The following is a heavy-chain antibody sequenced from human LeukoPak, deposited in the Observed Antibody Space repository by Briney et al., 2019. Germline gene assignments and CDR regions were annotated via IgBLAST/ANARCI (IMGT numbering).Heavy chain of an antibody. CDR3: AKTLHSYGYWYYFDY. CDR2: ISYDGSNK. D-gene: IGHD5-18*01. Sequence: GGSLRLSCAASEFTFSSYGMHWVRQAPGKGLEWVAVISYDGSNKYYADSVKGRFTISRDNSKNTLYLQMNSLRAEDTAVYYCAKTLHSYGYWYYFDYWGQGTLVTVSS. CDR1: EFTFSSYG. J-gene: IGHJ4*02. V-gene: IGHV3-30*18.